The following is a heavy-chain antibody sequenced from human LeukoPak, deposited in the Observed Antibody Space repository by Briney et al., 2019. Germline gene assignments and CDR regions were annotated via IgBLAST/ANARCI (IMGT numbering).Heavy chain of an antibody. CDR2: ISYDGSNK. J-gene: IGHJ4*02. CDR1: GFTFSSYA. V-gene: IGHV3-30-3*01. D-gene: IGHD4-17*01. Sequence: GRSLRLSCAASGFTFSSYAMHRVRQAPGKGLEWVAVISYDGSNKYYADSVKGRFTISRDNSKNTLYLQMNSLRAEDTAVYYCARDSYGSIDYWGQGTLVTVSS. CDR3: ARDSYGSIDY.